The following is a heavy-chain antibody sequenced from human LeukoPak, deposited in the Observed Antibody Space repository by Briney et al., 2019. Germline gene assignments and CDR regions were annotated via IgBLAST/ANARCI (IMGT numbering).Heavy chain of an antibody. CDR2: ISYDGSNK. J-gene: IGHJ6*02. V-gene: IGHV3-30*04. Sequence: GGSLRLSCAASGFTFSSYAMHWVRQAPGKGLEWVAVISYDGSNKYYGDSVKGRFTISRDNSKNTLYLQMNSLRAEDTAVYYCAKGGNDYYYGMDVWGQGTTVTVSS. CDR1: GFTFSSYA. D-gene: IGHD3-10*01. CDR3: AKGGNDYYYGMDV.